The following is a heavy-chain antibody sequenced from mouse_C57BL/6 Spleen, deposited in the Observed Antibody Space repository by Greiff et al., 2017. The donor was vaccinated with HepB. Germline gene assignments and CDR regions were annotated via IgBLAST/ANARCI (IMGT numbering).Heavy chain of an antibody. J-gene: IGHJ2*01. CDR2: ISSGGDYI. CDR3: TRGAPSYGSSPYYFDY. CDR1: GFPFSSYA. V-gene: IGHV5-9-1*02. Sequence: EVKVVESGEGLVKPGGSLKLPCAASGFPFSSYAMSWVRQTPEKRLEWVAYISSGGDYIFYADTVKGRFTISRDNARNTLYLQMSSLKSEDTAMYYCTRGAPSYGSSPYYFDYWGQGTTLTVSS. D-gene: IGHD1-1*01.